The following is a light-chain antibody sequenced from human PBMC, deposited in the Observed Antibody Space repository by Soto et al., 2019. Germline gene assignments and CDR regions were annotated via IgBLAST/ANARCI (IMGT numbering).Light chain of an antibody. CDR3: QSYDSSLSAYV. CDR2: GNT. Sequence: QSVLTQPPSVSGAPGQRVAISCTGSSSNIGAGFDVHWYQHLPGTAPKLLIFGNTNRPSGVPDRFSGSKSGTSASLAITGLQADDEADYYCQSYDSSLSAYVFGTGTKVTV. V-gene: IGLV1-40*01. J-gene: IGLJ1*01. CDR1: SSNIGAGFD.